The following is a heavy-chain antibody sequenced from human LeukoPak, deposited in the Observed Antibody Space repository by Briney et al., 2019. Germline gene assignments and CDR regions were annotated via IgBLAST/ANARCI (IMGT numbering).Heavy chain of an antibody. CDR3: AKDGGYLSHAYFDY. J-gene: IGHJ4*02. Sequence: GGSLRLSCAASGFTFSSYAMSWVRQAPGKGLEWVSSISGSGGSTYYADFVKGRFTISRDNSKNTLYLQMNSLRAEDTAVYYCAKDGGYLSHAYFDYWGQGTLVTVSS. CDR2: ISGSGGST. V-gene: IGHV3-23*01. CDR1: GFTFSSYA. D-gene: IGHD3-22*01.